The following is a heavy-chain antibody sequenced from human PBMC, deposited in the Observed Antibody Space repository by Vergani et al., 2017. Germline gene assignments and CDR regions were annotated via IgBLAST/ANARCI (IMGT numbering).Heavy chain of an antibody. CDR3: ARGLYQATAIGEYYFDY. CDR1: GYSISSGYY. CDR2: IYHSGST. D-gene: IGHD2-2*02. Sequence: QVQLQESGPGLVKPSETLSLTCPVSGYSISSGYYWGSIRQPPGKGLEWIGSIYHSGSTYYNPSLKSRVTISVDTSKNQFSLKLSSVTAADTAVYYCARGLYQATAIGEYYFDYWGQGTLVTVSS. V-gene: IGHV4-38-2*02. J-gene: IGHJ4*02.